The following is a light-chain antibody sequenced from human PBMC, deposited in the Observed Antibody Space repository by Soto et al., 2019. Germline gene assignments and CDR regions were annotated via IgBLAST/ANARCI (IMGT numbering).Light chain of an antibody. J-gene: IGLJ1*01. V-gene: IGLV2-14*01. CDR2: DVG. CDR3: SSFTSSMTNV. CDR1: SSDVGGYNS. Sequence: QSVLTQPASVSGSPGQSITISCTGTSSDVGGYNSVSWYQQHPGKAPKLMLYDVGDRPSGVSYRFSGSKSGNTASLTISGLQAADEADYFCSSFTSSMTNVFGSGTKVTVL.